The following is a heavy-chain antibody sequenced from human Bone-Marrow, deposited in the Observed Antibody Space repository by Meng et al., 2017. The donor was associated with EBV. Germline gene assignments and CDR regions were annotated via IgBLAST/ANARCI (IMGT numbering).Heavy chain of an antibody. CDR2: IPSAPRHNK. Sequence: LVRSGGCGAKIGSSLVSSCAAAGCIFSGYGFNWVRQAQGKGPEWVAIIPSAPRHNKYYADSVKGRFTISRDNSKNTLYLQMNSLKIEDTAVYYCAKDLSGRFDPWGQGTLVTVSS. J-gene: IGHJ5*02. D-gene: IGHD1-14*01. CDR1: GCIFSGYG. V-gene: IGHV3-30*18. CDR3: AKDLSGRFDP.